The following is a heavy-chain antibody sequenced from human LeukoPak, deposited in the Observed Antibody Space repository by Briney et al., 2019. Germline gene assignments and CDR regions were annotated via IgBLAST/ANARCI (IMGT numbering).Heavy chain of an antibody. D-gene: IGHD3-22*01. CDR2: SCNSERA. Sequence: SETLSLTCTVSGDPISRTYYYWRRSPQSPAEGRECNGTSCNSERAYYNPSLPIRVTMSVDKSRNQFSLKLRSATAADTAIYYCARHPYYFDSRGDVQLDDLDSWGQGTQVSVSS. CDR3: ARHPYYFDSRGDVQLDDLDS. V-gene: IGHV4-39*01. J-gene: IGHJ4*02. CDR1: GDPISRTYYY.